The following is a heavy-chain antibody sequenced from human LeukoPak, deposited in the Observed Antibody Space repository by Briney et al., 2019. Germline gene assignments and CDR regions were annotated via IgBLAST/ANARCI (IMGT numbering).Heavy chain of an antibody. V-gene: IGHV4-59*01. D-gene: IGHD3-22*01. Sequence: SETLSLTCTVSGGSIISDYWSWIRQPPGKGLEWIGYIYYSGSTNYDPSLKSRVTISVDTSKNQFSLRLTSVTAADTAVYYCAQIRPSTYYDSSGSFDYWGQGTLVTVSS. CDR2: IYYSGST. CDR3: AQIRPSTYYDSSGSFDY. CDR1: GGSIISDY. J-gene: IGHJ4*02.